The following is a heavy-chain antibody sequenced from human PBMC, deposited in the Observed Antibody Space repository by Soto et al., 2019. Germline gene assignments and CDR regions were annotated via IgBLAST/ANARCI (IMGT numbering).Heavy chain of an antibody. J-gene: IGHJ6*02. CDR1: GGSISGCY. V-gene: IGHV4-59*01. CDR3: TRDGDGRMTTNPYYYYGMDV. CDR2: VYYSGGA. D-gene: IGHD2-21*02. Sequence: SETLSLTCTVSGGSISGCYWSWIRQPPGKGLEWIGNVYYSGGAKYNPSVKRRVSISVDTSKNQFSLNLSSVTAADTAVYYCTRDGDGRMTTNPYYYYGMDVWGPGITVTVSS.